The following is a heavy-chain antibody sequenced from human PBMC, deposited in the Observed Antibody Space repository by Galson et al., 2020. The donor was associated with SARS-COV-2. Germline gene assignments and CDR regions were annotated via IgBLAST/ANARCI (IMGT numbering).Heavy chain of an antibody. J-gene: IGHJ6*02. V-gene: IGHV3-74*01. Sequence: GGSLRLSCAASGFTFSRYWMHWVRQAPGKGLVWVSRINSDGRSTSYADSVKGRFTISRDNAKNTLYLQMNSLRAEDTAVYYCARDYYYHSSVDYFYYGMDVWGQWTTVTVSS. CDR1: GFTFSRYW. CDR3: ARDYYYHSSVDYFYYGMDV. CDR2: INSDGRST. D-gene: IGHD3-22*01.